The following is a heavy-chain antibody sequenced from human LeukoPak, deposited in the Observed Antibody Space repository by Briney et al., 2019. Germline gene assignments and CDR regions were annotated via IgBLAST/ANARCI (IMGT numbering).Heavy chain of an antibody. J-gene: IGHJ5*02. CDR1: GGSISSSSYY. CDR2: IYYSGST. V-gene: IGHV4-39*01. Sequence: SETLSLTCTFSGGSISSSSYYWGWIRQPPGKGLEWIGSIYYSGSTYYNPSLKSRVTISVDTSKNQFSLKLSSVTAADTAVYYCARAFSVSAWFDPWGQGTLVTVSS. D-gene: IGHD3-10*01. CDR3: ARAFSVSAWFDP.